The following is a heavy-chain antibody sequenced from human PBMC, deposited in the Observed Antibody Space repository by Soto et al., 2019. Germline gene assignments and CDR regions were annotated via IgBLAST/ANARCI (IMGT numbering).Heavy chain of an antibody. V-gene: IGHV3-30-3*01. CDR2: ISYDGSNK. CDR3: ARQGYDSSGYYPFDY. D-gene: IGHD3-22*01. CDR1: GFTFNIYW. Sequence: GGSLRLSCAASGFTFNIYWMHWVRQAPGKGLEWVAVISYDGSNKYYADSVKGRFTISRDNSKNTLYLQMNSLRAEDTAVYYCARQGYDSSGYYPFDYWGQGTLVTVSS. J-gene: IGHJ4*02.